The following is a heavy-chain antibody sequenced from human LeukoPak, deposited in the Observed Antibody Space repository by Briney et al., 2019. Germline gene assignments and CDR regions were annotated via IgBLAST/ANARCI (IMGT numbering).Heavy chain of an antibody. CDR3: ARDPLGGSGSYFDYYMDV. Sequence: PGRSLRLSCAASGFTFSSYAMHWVRQAPGKGLEWVAVISYDGSNKYYADSVKGRFTISRDNSKNTLYLQMNSLRAEDTAVYYCARDPLGGSGSYFDYYMDVWGKGTTVTVSS. CDR2: ISYDGSNK. CDR1: GFTFSSYA. D-gene: IGHD3-10*01. J-gene: IGHJ6*03. V-gene: IGHV3-30*04.